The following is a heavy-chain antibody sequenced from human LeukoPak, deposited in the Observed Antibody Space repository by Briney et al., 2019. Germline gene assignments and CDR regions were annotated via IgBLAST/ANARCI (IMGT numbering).Heavy chain of an antibody. Sequence: PGGSLRLSCAASGFTFSSYAMSWVRQAPAKGLQWVSAISGSGGGTYYADSVKGRFTISRDNSMNTLYLQMNSLRADDTAVYYCAKTLVTTGLNPFDYWGQGTLVTVSS. CDR3: AKTLVTTGLNPFDY. V-gene: IGHV3-23*01. J-gene: IGHJ4*02. CDR2: ISGSGGGT. CDR1: GFTFSSYA. D-gene: IGHD4-11*01.